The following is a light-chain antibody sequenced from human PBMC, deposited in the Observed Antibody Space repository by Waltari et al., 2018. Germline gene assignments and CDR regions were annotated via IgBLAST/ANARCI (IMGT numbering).Light chain of an antibody. CDR3: QQSYTSPQYT. Sequence: DIQMTQSPSSLSASVGDRVTITCRASQSISNCLNWYHQRPGKAPQLLISAASSLQTGVPSRFSGSGSGTDFTLTISSLQPEDFATYYCQQSYTSPQYTFGQGTKLDIK. V-gene: IGKV1-39*01. J-gene: IGKJ2*01. CDR2: AAS. CDR1: QSISNC.